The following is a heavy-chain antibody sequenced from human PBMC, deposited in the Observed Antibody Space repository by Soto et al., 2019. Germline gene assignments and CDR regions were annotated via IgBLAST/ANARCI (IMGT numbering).Heavy chain of an antibody. CDR2: VSFDGSNK. V-gene: IGHV3-30-3*01. J-gene: IGHJ4*02. Sequence: QVQLVESGGGVVQPGRSLRLSCAASGFTFSTHAMHWVRQAPGKGLECVAIVSFDGSNKYYADSVKGRFTISRDNSKNALYLQMRGLTPQDTAFYDCARDQTGITTAGGGRIDHWGQGTLVTVSS. D-gene: IGHD6-13*01. CDR1: GFTFSTHA. CDR3: ARDQTGITTAGGGRIDH.